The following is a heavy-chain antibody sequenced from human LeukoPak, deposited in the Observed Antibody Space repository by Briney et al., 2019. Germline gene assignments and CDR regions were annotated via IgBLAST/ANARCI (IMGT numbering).Heavy chain of an antibody. Sequence: SATLSLTCTVSGASISTYFWSWIRQPAGKRMEWIGRVYASATTYYNPSLRSRVTLSIDTSKNQFSLSLNSVTAADTAVYYCAKTHCGGGSCDQFDSWGQGILVTVSS. V-gene: IGHV4-4*07. CDR1: GASISTYF. CDR3: AKTHCGGGSCDQFDS. D-gene: IGHD2-21*01. J-gene: IGHJ5*01. CDR2: VYASATT.